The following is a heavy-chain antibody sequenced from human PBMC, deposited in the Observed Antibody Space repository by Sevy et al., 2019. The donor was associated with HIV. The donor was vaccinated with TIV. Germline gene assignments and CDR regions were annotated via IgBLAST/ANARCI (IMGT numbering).Heavy chain of an antibody. CDR1: GFTLSNYD. Sequence: GGSLRLSCIESGFTLSNYDIHWVRQAAGKGLEWVAFIQYDGSIQYYADSVKGRFTISRDNSKNTLYLQMNSLRPEDTAIYYCAKRGSKSGYALGYWGQGILVTVSS. V-gene: IGHV3-30*02. CDR2: IQYDGSIQ. CDR3: AKRGSKSGYALGY. J-gene: IGHJ4*02. D-gene: IGHD5-12*01.